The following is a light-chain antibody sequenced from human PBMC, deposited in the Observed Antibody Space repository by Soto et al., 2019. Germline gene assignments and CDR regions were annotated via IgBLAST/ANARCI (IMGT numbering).Light chain of an antibody. Sequence: EIVLTQSPGTLSLSPGERATLSCRASQSVSSSYLAWYQQKPDQAPRLLIYGASSRATGIPDRFSGSGSGTDFTLTISSLQSEDFAVYYCQQYNNWPPYTFGQGTKLEIK. CDR2: GAS. J-gene: IGKJ2*01. V-gene: IGKV3-20*01. CDR1: QSVSSSY. CDR3: QQYNNWPPYT.